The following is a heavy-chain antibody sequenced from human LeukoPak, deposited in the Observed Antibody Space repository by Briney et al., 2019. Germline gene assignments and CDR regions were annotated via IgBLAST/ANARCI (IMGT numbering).Heavy chain of an antibody. CDR2: IYTSGST. V-gene: IGHV4-4*07. Sequence: SETLSLTYTVSGGSISSYYWSWIRQPAGKGLEWIGRIYTSGSTNYNPSLKSRVTMSVDTSKNQFSLKLSSVTAADTAVYYCARVLRGYLTRHYYYGMDVWGQGTTVTVSS. J-gene: IGHJ6*02. CDR1: GGSISSYY. CDR3: ARVLRGYLTRHYYYGMDV. D-gene: IGHD5-12*01.